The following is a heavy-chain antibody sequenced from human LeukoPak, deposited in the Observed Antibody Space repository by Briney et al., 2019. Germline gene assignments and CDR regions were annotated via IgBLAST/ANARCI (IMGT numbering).Heavy chain of an antibody. J-gene: IGHJ4*02. CDR2: IYYSGST. Sequence: SETLSLTCTVSGGSISSSSYYWGWIRQPPGKGLEWVENIYYSGSTYYNPSLKSRVTISVDTSKNQFSLKLSSVTAADTAVYYCVRVGALGYYWGQGTLVTVSS. D-gene: IGHD1-26*01. V-gene: IGHV4-39*07. CDR1: GGSISSSSYY. CDR3: VRVGALGYY.